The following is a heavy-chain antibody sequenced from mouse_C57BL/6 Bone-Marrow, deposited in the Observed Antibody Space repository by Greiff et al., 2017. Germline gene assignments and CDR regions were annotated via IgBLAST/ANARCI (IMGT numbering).Heavy chain of an antibody. CDR1: GYTFTDYY. CDR2: INPYNGGT. CDR3: ARNTGGLYAMDY. V-gene: IGHV1-19*01. Sequence: VQLKESGPVLVKPGASVKMSCKASGYTFTDYYMNWVKQSHGKSLEWIGVINPYNGGTSYNQKFKGKATLTVDKSSSTAYMELNSLTSEDSAVYYGARNTGGLYAMDYWGQGTSVTVSS. D-gene: IGHD1-1*01. J-gene: IGHJ4*01.